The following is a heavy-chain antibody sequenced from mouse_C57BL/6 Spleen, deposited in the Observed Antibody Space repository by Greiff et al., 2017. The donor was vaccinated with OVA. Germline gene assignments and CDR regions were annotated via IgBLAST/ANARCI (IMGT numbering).Heavy chain of an antibody. CDR3: ASGVVDY. CDR1: GYTFTDYY. CDR2: INPNNGGT. Sequence: EVQLQQSGPELVKPGASVKISCKASGYTFTDYYMNWVKQSHGKSLEWIGDINPNNGGTSYNQKFKGKATLTVDKSSSTAYMELRSLTSEDSAVYYCASGVVDYWGQGTTLTVSS. V-gene: IGHV1-26*01. J-gene: IGHJ2*01. D-gene: IGHD1-1*02.